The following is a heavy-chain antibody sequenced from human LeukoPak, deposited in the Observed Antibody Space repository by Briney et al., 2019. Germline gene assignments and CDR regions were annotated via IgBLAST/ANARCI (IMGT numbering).Heavy chain of an antibody. CDR2: ISAYNGNT. CDR3: ARYYDSSGYPGYWYFDL. V-gene: IGHV1-18*01. CDR1: GYTFTSYG. D-gene: IGHD3-22*01. J-gene: IGHJ2*01. Sequence: GASVKVSCKASGYTFTSYGISWVRQAPGQGLEWMGWISAYNGNTNYAQKLQGRVTMTTDISTSTAYMELRSLRSDDTAVYYCARYYDSSGYPGYWYFDLWGRGTLVTVSS.